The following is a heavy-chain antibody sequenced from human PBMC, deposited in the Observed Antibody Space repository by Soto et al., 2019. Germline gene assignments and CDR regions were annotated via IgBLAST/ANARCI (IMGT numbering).Heavy chain of an antibody. CDR1: GGSISSYY. Sequence: SETLSLTCTVSGGSISSYYWSWIRQPPGKGLEWIGYIYYSGSTNYNPSLKSRVTISVDTSKNQFSLKLSSVTAADTAVYYCARGAYNWNDGRAFDIWGQGTMVTVS. CDR2: IYYSGST. D-gene: IGHD1-20*01. J-gene: IGHJ3*02. CDR3: ARGAYNWNDGRAFDI. V-gene: IGHV4-59*01.